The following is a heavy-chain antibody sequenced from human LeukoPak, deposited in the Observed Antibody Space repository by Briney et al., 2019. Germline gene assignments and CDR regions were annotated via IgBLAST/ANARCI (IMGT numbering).Heavy chain of an antibody. J-gene: IGHJ4*02. D-gene: IGHD3-10*01. CDR2: IIPIFGTA. V-gene: IGHV1-69*13. Sequence: ASVKVSCKASGYTFTSYGISWVRQAPGQGLEWMGGIIPIFGTANYAQKFQGRVAITADESTSTAYMELSSLRSEDTAVYYCARVDAYGSGSYYGYWGQGTLVTVSS. CDR3: ARVDAYGSGSYYGY. CDR1: GYTFTSYG.